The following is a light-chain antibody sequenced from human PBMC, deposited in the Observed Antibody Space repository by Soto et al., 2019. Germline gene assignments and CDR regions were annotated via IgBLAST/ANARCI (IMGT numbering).Light chain of an antibody. CDR1: QSMSDS. V-gene: IGKV1-39*01. J-gene: IGKJ2*01. Sequence: DIQLTQSPSSLSASVGDRDTISCRASQSMSDSLNWYQQKSGKAPKLLIYSGSTLEIGVPSRFSGSGSGTDFTLTISSLQPEDFGTYFCQQSYSNSYTFGQGTTLEIK. CDR2: SGS. CDR3: QQSYSNSYT.